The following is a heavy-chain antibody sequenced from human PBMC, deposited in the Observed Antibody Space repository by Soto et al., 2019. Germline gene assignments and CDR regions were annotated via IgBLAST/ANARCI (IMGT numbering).Heavy chain of an antibody. Sequence: GASVKVSCKASGYTFTMYAIHWVRQAPGQRLEWMGWINAGNGNTKYSQKFQGRVTITRDTSASTAYMELSSLRSEDTALYYCARDCSSTTCSPDYFDSWGQGTLVTVSS. CDR3: ARDCSSTTCSPDYFDS. J-gene: IGHJ4*02. CDR2: INAGNGNT. CDR1: GYTFTMYA. D-gene: IGHD2-2*01. V-gene: IGHV1-3*01.